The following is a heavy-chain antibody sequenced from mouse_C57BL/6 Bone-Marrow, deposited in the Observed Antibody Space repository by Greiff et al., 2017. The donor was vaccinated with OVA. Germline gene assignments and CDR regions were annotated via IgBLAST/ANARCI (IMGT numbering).Heavy chain of an antibody. J-gene: IGHJ4*01. CDR1: GYTFTSYW. V-gene: IGHV1-50*01. CDR3: ALEAYDDPDMGY. Sequence: QVQLQQPGAELVKPGASVKLSCKASGYTFTSYWMQWVKQRPGQGLEWIGELDPSDSYTNYNQKFKGKATLTVDTSSSTAYMQLSSLTSEDSAVYYCALEAYDDPDMGYWGQGTSVTVSS. CDR2: LDPSDSYT. D-gene: IGHD2-3*01.